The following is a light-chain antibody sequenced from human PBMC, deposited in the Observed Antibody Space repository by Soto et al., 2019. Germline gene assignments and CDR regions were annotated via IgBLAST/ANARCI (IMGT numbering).Light chain of an antibody. CDR2: AAS. J-gene: IGKJ4*01. V-gene: IGKV1-39*01. CDR3: HQSYSTPLP. Sequence: DVQMTQSPSSLSASVGDRVTITCRASQSISSYLNWYQQKPGKAPKLLIYAASSLQSGVPPRFRGRGSGTDFPLTLSSLQPEDFATYSCHQSYSTPLPFGGGTKVDIK. CDR1: QSISSY.